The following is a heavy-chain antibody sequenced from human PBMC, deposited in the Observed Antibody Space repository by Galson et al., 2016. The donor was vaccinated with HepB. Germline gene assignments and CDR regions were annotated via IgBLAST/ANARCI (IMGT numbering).Heavy chain of an antibody. V-gene: IGHV5-51*01. J-gene: IGHJ1*01. CDR2: IYPADADA. CDR3: ARQAPGAYCGGATCYNLDYLDH. D-gene: IGHD2-21*01. Sequence: QSGAAVKKPGESLKMSCKTSGYHFSIYWIGWGRQMPGQGVEWIGMIYPADADARYSTSFQGQVTLSVGESLSPAYSQGTSVKDSDGAIYDCARQAPGAYCGGATCYNLDYLDHWGQGTLVTVSS. CDR1: GYHFSIYW.